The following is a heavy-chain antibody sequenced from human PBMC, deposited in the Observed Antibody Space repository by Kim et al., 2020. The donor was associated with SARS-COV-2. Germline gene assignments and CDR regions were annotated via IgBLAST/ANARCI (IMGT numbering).Heavy chain of an antibody. CDR3: ARVSQWLTLDY. V-gene: IGHV1-69*01. J-gene: IGHJ4*02. Sequence: NYGQKFQGRVTITADESTSTAYMGLSSLRSEDTAVYYCARVSQWLTLDYWGQGTLVTVSS. D-gene: IGHD6-19*01.